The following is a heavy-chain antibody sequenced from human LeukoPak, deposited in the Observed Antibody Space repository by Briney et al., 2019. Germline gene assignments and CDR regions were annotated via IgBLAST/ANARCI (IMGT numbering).Heavy chain of an antibody. J-gene: IGHJ4*02. CDR3: ARSPRFGEFNY. CDR1: GFTVSSNY. D-gene: IGHD3-10*02. Sequence: GGSLRLSCAASGFTVSSNYMSWVRQASGKGLEWVSVIYSGGNTYYADSVKGRFTISRDSSKNTLYLQMNSLRPEDTAVYYCARSPRFGEFNYWGQGTLVTVSS. V-gene: IGHV3-66*02. CDR2: IYSGGNT.